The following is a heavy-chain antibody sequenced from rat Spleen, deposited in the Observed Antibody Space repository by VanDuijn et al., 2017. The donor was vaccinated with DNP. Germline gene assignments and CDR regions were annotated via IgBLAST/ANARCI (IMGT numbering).Heavy chain of an antibody. CDR3: ARLHYGLDY. CDR1: GLSLTSNS. Sequence: QVQLKESGPGLVQPSQTLSLTCTVSGLSLTSNSVSWIRQPPGKGLEWMGYINYSGATAYNPSFRSRISITRDTSKNQFFLQVRSATTEETATYYCARLHYGLDYWGQGIMVTVSS. V-gene: IGHV2-47*01. CDR2: INYSGAT. J-gene: IGHJ2*01. D-gene: IGHD1-11*01.